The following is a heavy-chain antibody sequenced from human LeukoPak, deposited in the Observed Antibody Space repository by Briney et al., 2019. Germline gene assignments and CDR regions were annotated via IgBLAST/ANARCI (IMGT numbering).Heavy chain of an antibody. CDR2: INHSGST. V-gene: IGHV4-34*01. J-gene: IGHJ3*02. CDR1: GGSFSGYY. D-gene: IGHD2/OR15-2a*01. CDR3: ARGLRYYRAFDI. Sequence: SETLSLTCAVYGGSFSGYYWSWIRQPPGKGLEWIGEINHSGSTNYNPSLESRVTISVDTSKNQFSLKLSSVTAADTAVYYCARGLRYYRAFDIWGQGTMVTVSS.